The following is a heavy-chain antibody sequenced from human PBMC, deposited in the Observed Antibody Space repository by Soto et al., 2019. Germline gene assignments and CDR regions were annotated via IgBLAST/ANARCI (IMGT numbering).Heavy chain of an antibody. CDR2: ISSNGGST. CDR1: GFTFSSYA. CDR3: VKGGYSGYDYRRLDY. J-gene: IGHJ4*02. V-gene: IGHV3-64D*06. Sequence: SGGSLRLSCSASGFTFSSYAMHWVRQAPGKGLEYVSAISSNGGSTYYADSVKGRFTISRDNSKNTLYLQMSSLRAEDTAVYYCVKGGYSGYDYRRLDYWGQGTLVTVSS. D-gene: IGHD5-12*01.